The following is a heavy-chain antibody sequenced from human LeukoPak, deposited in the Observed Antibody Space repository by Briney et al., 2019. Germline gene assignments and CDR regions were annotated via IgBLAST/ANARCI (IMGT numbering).Heavy chain of an antibody. CDR2: IYYSGST. CDR3: ARVGAHVIYYYYMDV. J-gene: IGHJ6*03. V-gene: IGHV4-39*01. Sequence: PSETLSLTCTVSGGSISSSSYYWGWIRQPPGKGLEWIGSIYYSGSTYYNPSLKSRVTISVDTSKNQFSLKLSSVTAADTAVYYCARVGAHVIYYYYMDVWGKGTTVTVSS. D-gene: IGHD1-26*01. CDR1: GGSISSSSYY.